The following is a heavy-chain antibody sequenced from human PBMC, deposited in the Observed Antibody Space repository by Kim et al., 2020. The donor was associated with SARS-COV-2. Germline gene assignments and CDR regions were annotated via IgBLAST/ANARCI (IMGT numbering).Heavy chain of an antibody. V-gene: IGHV3-30*18. CDR2: ISYDGSNK. Sequence: GGSLRLSCAASGFTFSSYGMHWVRQAPGKGLEWVAVISYDGSNKYYADSVKGRFTISRDNSKNTLYLQMNSLRAEDTAVYYCAKDGIAVAGLEPFDYWG. CDR1: GFTFSSYG. D-gene: IGHD6-19*01. CDR3: AKDGIAVAGLEPFDY. J-gene: IGHJ4*01.